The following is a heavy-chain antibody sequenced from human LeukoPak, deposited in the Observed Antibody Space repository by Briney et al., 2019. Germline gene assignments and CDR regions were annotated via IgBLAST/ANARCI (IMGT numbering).Heavy chain of an antibody. Sequence: ASETLSLTCTVSGGSISGYYWSWIRQPPGMGLEWIGYIYSSGSTNYNPSLKSRVTISVDTSKNQFSLKLSSVTAADTAVYYCARQDYYDSSGYYCWGQGTLVTVSS. CDR3: ARQDYYDSSGYYC. CDR1: GGSISGYY. D-gene: IGHD3-22*01. CDR2: IYSSGST. V-gene: IGHV4-59*08. J-gene: IGHJ4*02.